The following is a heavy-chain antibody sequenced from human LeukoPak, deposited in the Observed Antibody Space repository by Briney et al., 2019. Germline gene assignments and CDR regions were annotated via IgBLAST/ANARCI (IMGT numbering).Heavy chain of an antibody. J-gene: IGHJ3*02. CDR2: INPNSGCT. D-gene: IGHD3-9*01. V-gene: IGHV1-2*02. Sequence: ASVKVSCKASGYTFTGYYMHWVRQAPGQGLEWMGWINPNSGCTNYAQKFQGRVTMTRDTSISTAYMELSRLRSDDTAVYYCARVRLRYFDWFNDAFDIWGQGTMVTVSS. CDR1: GYTFTGYY. CDR3: ARVRLRYFDWFNDAFDI.